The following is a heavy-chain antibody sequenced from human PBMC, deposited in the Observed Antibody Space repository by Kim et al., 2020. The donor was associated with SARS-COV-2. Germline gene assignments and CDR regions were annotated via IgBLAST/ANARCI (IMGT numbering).Heavy chain of an antibody. CDR1: GYTFTSYG. CDR2: ISAYNGNT. D-gene: IGHD7-27*01. V-gene: IGHV1-18*04. J-gene: IGHJ6*02. Sequence: ASVKVSSKASGYTFTSYGISWVRQAPGQGLEWMGWISAYNGNTNYAQKLQGRVTMTTDTSTSTAYMEVRSLRSDDTAVYYCAGGTGEHYYYGMDVWGQGTTVTVSS. CDR3: AGGTGEHYYYGMDV.